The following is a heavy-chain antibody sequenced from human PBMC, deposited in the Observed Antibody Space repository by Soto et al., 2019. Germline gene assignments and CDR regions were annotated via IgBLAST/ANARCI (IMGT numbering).Heavy chain of an antibody. CDR1: GGAISRYY. CDR3: ARVWGGAFDI. J-gene: IGHJ3*02. Sequence: PSETLSVTCTVSGGAISRYYWSWIRQPPWKGLEWIGYMYNTGSTVYNPSFKSRVTISVDTSKNQFSLKLSSVTAADTAVYYCARVWGGAFDIWGQGTMVTVSS. CDR2: MYNTGST. D-gene: IGHD3-10*01. V-gene: IGHV4-59*01.